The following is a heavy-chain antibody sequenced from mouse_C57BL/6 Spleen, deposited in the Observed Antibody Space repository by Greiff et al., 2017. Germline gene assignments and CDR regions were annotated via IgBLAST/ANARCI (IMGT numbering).Heavy chain of an antibody. Sequence: QVQLQQPGAELVKPGASVKMSCKASGYTFTSYWITWVKQRPGQGLEWIGDIYPGSGSTNYNEKFKSKATLTVDTSSITAYMQLSSLTSEDSAVYYCARDYDYGNYFDYWGQGTTLTVSS. CDR3: ARDYDYGNYFDY. D-gene: IGHD2-4*01. CDR1: GYTFTSYW. J-gene: IGHJ2*01. CDR2: IYPGSGST. V-gene: IGHV1-55*01.